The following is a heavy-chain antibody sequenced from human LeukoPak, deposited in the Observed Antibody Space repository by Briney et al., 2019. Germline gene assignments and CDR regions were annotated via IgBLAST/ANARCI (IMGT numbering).Heavy chain of an antibody. CDR1: GYTFTGYY. J-gene: IGHJ3*02. V-gene: IGHV1-2*02. CDR2: ISPTSGGT. Sequence: ASVKVSCKASGYTFTGYYMHWVRQAPGQGLEWMGWISPTSGGTNYAQKFQGRVTMTRDTSISTAYMELSRLRSDDTAVYYCARAPLRYFDWSPGAFDIWGQGTMVTVSS. CDR3: ARAPLRYFDWSPGAFDI. D-gene: IGHD3-9*01.